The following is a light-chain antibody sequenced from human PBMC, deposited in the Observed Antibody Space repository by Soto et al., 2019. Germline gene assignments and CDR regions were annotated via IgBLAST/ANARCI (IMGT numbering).Light chain of an antibody. Sequence: EIVMTQSPATLSVSPGESATLSCRASQSVSTNLAWYQQKPGQAPRLLIYGASTRATGIPARFSGSGSGTEFTLTISSLKSEDLAVYYCQQYNNWPPWTFGQGTKVDIK. CDR3: QQYNNWPPWT. J-gene: IGKJ1*01. CDR2: GAS. V-gene: IGKV3-15*01. CDR1: QSVSTN.